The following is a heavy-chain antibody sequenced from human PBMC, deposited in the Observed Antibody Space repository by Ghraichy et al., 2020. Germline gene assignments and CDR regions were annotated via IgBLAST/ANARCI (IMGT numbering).Heavy chain of an antibody. Sequence: SQTLSLTCTVSGGSINTYYWSWIRHPPGKGLEWIGYIYNSGTTNYNPPLKSRVIIAVDTSKNQFSLKLSSVTAADTAVYYCARLVPDGDYYYGVDVWGQGTTVTVSS. J-gene: IGHJ6*02. CDR3: ARLVPDGDYYYGVDV. CDR1: GGSINTYY. D-gene: IGHD5-24*01. CDR2: IYNSGTT. V-gene: IGHV4-59*01.